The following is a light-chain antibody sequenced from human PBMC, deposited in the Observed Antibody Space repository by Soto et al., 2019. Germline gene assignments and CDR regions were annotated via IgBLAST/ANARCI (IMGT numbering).Light chain of an antibody. CDR3: AAWDDSLSVLYV. Sequence: QSVLTQPPSASGTPGQRVTISCSGSSSNIGSNYVYWYQQLPGTAPKLLIYRNNQRPSGVPDRSSGSKSGTSASLAISGLRSEDEADYYCAAWDDSLSVLYVFGTGTKVTVL. V-gene: IGLV1-47*01. CDR2: RNN. J-gene: IGLJ1*01. CDR1: SSNIGSNY.